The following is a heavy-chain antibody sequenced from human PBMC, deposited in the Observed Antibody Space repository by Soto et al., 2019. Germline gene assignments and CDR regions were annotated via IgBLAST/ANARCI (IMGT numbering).Heavy chain of an antibody. CDR3: ARGTTTDCSNGVCPKNYDYFMDV. CDR1: GYPFSDYN. Sequence: ASVKVSCKASGYPFSDYNLYWVRQVPGRGLEWLGRVNPLSRGTHFPQKFLGRVTLATDTSISTAYLEMYSLTSADTAVYYCARGTTTDCSNGVCPKNYDYFMDVWGQGTTVTVSS. D-gene: IGHD2-8*01. V-gene: IGHV1-2*02. CDR2: VNPLSRGT. J-gene: IGHJ6*02.